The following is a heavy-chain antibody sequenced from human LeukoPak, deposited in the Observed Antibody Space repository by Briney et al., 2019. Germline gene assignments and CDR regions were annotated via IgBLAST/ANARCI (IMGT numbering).Heavy chain of an antibody. CDR2: INAGNGNT. D-gene: IGHD6-19*01. V-gene: IGHV1-3*01. Sequence: ASVKVSCKASGGTFSSYAISWVRQAPGQGLEWMGWINAGNGNTKYSQKFQGRVTITRDTSASTAYMELSSLRSEDTAVYYCARGQWGSRYFDYWGQGTLVTVSS. J-gene: IGHJ4*02. CDR1: GGTFSSYA. CDR3: ARGQWGSRYFDY.